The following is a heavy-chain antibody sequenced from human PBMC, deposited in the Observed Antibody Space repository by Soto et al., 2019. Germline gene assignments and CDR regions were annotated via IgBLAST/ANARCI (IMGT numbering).Heavy chain of an antibody. CDR2: INPDSGST. CDR3: ARDTYDTTGYPLDY. CDR1: GYPFPSYY. Sequence: QVQLVQSGAEVKKPGASVKVSCKASGYPFPSYYLHWVRQAPGQGPEWMGWINPDSGSTHYAKKFEGRVSLTRDTSTATAYMELTRLTSDDTAIYYCARDTYDTTGYPLDYWGQGTLVTVSS. D-gene: IGHD3-22*01. J-gene: IGHJ4*02. V-gene: IGHV1-2*02.